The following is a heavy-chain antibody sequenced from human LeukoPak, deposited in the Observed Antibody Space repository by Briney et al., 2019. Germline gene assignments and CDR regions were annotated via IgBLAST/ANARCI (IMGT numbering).Heavy chain of an antibody. D-gene: IGHD1-14*01. J-gene: IGHJ3*02. CDR1: GFTFSAYW. CDR3: ATSPPGHAFDI. Sequence: GGSLRLSCAASGFTFSAYWMSWVRQAPGMGLEWVANIRPDGSEKYYVDSVKGRFTISRDNAKNSLYLQMNSLGTDDTAVYYCATSPPGHAFDIWGQGTMVTVSS. V-gene: IGHV3-7*01. CDR2: IRPDGSEK.